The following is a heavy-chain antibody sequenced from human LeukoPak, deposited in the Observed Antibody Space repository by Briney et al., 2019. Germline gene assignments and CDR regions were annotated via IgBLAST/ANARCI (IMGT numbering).Heavy chain of an antibody. Sequence: SETLSLTRTVSGGSINSYYWSWIRQPPGKELEWIGCIYYTGSTNYNPSLKSRVTISVDTSKNHFSLNLSSVTAADTAVYYCATDRDSSGFDAFDIWGQGTMVTV. D-gene: IGHD3-22*01. CDR1: GGSINSYY. J-gene: IGHJ3*02. V-gene: IGHV4-59*01. CDR2: IYYTGST. CDR3: ATDRDSSGFDAFDI.